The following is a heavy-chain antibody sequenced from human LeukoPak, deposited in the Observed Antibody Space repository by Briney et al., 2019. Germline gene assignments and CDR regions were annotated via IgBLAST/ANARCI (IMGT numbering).Heavy chain of an antibody. D-gene: IGHD2-2*01. CDR3: ARAGIVPAAPVSFDI. CDR1: GYTFTSYG. J-gene: IGHJ3*02. V-gene: IGHV1-18*01. CDR2: ISAYNGNT. Sequence: GASVKVSCKASGYTFTSYGISWVRQAPGQGLEWMGWISAYNGNTNYAQKLQGRVTMTTDTSTSTAYMVLRSLRSDDTAVYYCARAGIVPAAPVSFDIWGQGTMVTVSS.